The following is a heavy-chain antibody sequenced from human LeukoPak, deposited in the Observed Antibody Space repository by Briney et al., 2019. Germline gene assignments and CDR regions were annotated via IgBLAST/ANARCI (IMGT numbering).Heavy chain of an antibody. CDR1: GFTFSSYG. CDR3: AKDKDSSGWEIDY. D-gene: IGHD6-19*01. J-gene: IGHJ4*02. V-gene: IGHV3-30*18. Sequence: GGSLRLSCAASGFTFSSYGMHWVRQAPGKGLEWVAVISYDGSNKYYADSVKGRFTISRDNSKNTLYLQMNSLRAEDTAVYYCAKDKDSSGWEIDYWGQGTLVTVSS. CDR2: ISYDGSNK.